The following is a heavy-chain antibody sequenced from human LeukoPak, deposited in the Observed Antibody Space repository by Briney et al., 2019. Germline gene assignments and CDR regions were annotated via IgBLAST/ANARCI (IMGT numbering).Heavy chain of an antibody. J-gene: IGHJ4*02. CDR3: ARDCSGGSCYAFDY. CDR1: GGSISSYY. V-gene: IGHV3-53*01. Sequence: ETLSLTCTVSGGSISSYYWSWVRQAPGKGLEWVSVIYSGGSTYYADSVKGRFTISRDNSKNTLYLQMNSLRAEDTAVYYCARDCSGGSCYAFDYWGQGTLVTVSS. CDR2: IYSGGST. D-gene: IGHD2-15*01.